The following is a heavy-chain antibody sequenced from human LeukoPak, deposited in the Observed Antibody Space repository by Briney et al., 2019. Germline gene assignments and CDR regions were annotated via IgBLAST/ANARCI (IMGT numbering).Heavy chain of an antibody. CDR3: DRDYYGHYYFDY. Sequence: ASVTVSFTASGYTFTFYGISRVRQAHGQGLEWMGWTNTYSGNTNYAHELQGRVTITTDTSNSTAYLELRSLRSDDKAAYYCDRDYYGHYYFDYGGKGTLVTVSS. CDR1: GYTFTFYG. V-gene: IGHV1-18*01. J-gene: IGHJ4*02. D-gene: IGHD3-10*01. CDR2: TNTYSGNT.